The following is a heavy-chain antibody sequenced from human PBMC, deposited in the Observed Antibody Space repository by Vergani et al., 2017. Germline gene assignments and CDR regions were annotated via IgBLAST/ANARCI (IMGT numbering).Heavy chain of an antibody. J-gene: IGHJ2*01. Sequence: QMQLQESGPGLVKASETLSLTCTVSGDSIISRSYYWGWIRQPPGKGLEWIGSITNSGNGDSSSSLKSRVTISADASKNKFSLRLTSVTAADTAVDYCASGKYYSDGTSHFRGRYFDVWGRGTLVTVPS. CDR1: GDSIISRSYY. V-gene: IGHV4-39*01. D-gene: IGHD3-16*01. CDR2: ITNSGNG. CDR3: ASGKYYSDGTSHFRGRYFDV.